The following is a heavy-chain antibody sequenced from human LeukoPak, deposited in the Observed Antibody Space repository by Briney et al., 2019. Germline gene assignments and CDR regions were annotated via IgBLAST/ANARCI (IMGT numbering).Heavy chain of an antibody. CDR1: GGSISSGSYY. D-gene: IGHD2-21*01. Sequence: PSETLSLTCTVSGGSISSGSYYWSWIRQPAGKGLEWIGRIYTSGRTNYNPSLKSRVTISVDTSKNQFSLKLSAVTAADTAVYYCARGLSLLGSEEGLPLGYWGQGSLVTVSS. J-gene: IGHJ1*01. CDR2: IYTSGRT. V-gene: IGHV4-61*02. CDR3: ARGLSLLGSEEGLPLGY.